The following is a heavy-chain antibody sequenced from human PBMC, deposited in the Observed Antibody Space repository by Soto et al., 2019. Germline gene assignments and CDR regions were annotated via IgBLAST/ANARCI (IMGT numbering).Heavy chain of an antibody. CDR3: AKSSGTTKYYDYYGMDV. V-gene: IGHV3-30*18. J-gene: IGHJ6*01. CDR2: ISYDGSNK. CDR1: GFTFSSYG. D-gene: IGHD1-1*01. Sequence: QVQLVESGGGVVQPGRSLRLSCAASGFTFSSYGMHWVRQAPGKGLEWVAVISYDGSNKYYADSVKGRFTISRDNSKNTLYLQMNSLRAEDTAVYYCAKSSGTTKYYDYYGMDVW.